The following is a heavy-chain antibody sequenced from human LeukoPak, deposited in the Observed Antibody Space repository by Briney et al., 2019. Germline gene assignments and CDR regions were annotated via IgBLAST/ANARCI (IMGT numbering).Heavy chain of an antibody. J-gene: IGHJ6*02. V-gene: IGHV3-11*01. CDR1: GFTFSDYY. CDR3: ARYRRNPYYYGMDV. Sequence: PGGSLRLSCAAFGFTFSDYYMSWIRQAPGKGLEWVSYISSSGSTIYYADSVKGRFTISRDNAKNSLYLQMNSLRAEDTAVYYCARYRRNPYYYGMDVWGQGTTVTVSS. D-gene: IGHD1-14*01. CDR2: ISSSGSTI.